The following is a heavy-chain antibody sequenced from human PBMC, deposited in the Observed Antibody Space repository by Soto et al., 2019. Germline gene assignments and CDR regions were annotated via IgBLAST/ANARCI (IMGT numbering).Heavy chain of an antibody. J-gene: IGHJ4*02. V-gene: IGHV4-59*01. CDR3: ARDARYYYGSGSYYSPRDFDY. Sequence: SETLSLTCTVSGGSISSYYWSWIRQPPGKGLEWIGYLYYSGSTYYNPSLKSRVTISIDTSKNQFSLKLSSVTAADTAVYYCARDARYYYGSGSYYSPRDFDYWGQGTLVTVSS. CDR1: GGSISSYY. D-gene: IGHD3-10*01. CDR2: LYYSGST.